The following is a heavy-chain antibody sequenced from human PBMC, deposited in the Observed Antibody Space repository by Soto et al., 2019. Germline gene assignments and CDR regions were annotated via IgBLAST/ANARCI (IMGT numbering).Heavy chain of an antibody. Sequence: XGSLRLSCAAAGFSFSSYAMSWVRQAPGKGLEWVSTISGSDGKTFYADSVKGRFSISRDTSKNTLYLQMNSLRADDTAVYYCARWSYIDYWGQGTRVTVSS. J-gene: IGHJ4*02. CDR3: ARWSYIDY. CDR1: GFSFSSYA. CDR2: ISGSDGKT. D-gene: IGHD3-3*01. V-gene: IGHV3-23*01.